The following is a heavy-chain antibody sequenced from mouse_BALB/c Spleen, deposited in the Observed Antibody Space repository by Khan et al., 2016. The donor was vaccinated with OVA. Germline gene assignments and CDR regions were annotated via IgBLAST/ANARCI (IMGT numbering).Heavy chain of an antibody. J-gene: IGHJ3*01. CDR3: ARDYGSSFSFSY. Sequence: VQLKQSGPELVKPGASVKMSCKASGYTFTNYIIHWVKQKPGQGLEWIGYINPYNDGTKYNEKSKGKATLPSDKSSSTAYMELRGLTSEESAVFYCARDYGSSFSFSYWCQVTMVPVSA. CDR2: INPYNDGT. D-gene: IGHD1-1*01. V-gene: IGHV1S136*01. CDR1: GYTFTNYI.